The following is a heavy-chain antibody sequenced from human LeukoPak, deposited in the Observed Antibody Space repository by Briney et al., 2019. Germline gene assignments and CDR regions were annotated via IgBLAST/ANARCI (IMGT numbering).Heavy chain of an antibody. Sequence: PGGSLRLSCAVSGFGVTGTYMNWVRQAPGKGLEWVSVIYSGGSTYYADSVKGRSTISRDFSKNTLYLQMNSLRADDTAVYYCARAGPYSGGFFLFDFWGQGTLVTVSS. D-gene: IGHD6-25*01. V-gene: IGHV3-53*01. CDR1: GFGVTGTY. J-gene: IGHJ4*02. CDR2: IYSGGST. CDR3: ARAGPYSGGFFLFDF.